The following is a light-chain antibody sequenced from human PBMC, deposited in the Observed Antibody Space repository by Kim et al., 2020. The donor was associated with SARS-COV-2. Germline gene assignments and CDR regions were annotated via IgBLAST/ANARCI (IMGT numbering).Light chain of an antibody. Sequence: DIQMTQSPSSLSASVGDRLTITCRASQGISNYLAWYQQIPGKVPKLLIYGASTLQSGVPSRFSGSGSGTDFALTISSLQPEDVATYYCQNYNKAPWTFGQGTKVDIK. CDR1: QGISNY. V-gene: IGKV1-27*01. CDR3: QNYNKAPWT. CDR2: GAS. J-gene: IGKJ1*01.